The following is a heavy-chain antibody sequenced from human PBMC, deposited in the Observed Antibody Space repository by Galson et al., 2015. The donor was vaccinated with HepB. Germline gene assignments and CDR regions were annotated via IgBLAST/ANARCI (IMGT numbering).Heavy chain of an antibody. V-gene: IGHV3-23*01. CDR3: AKVAVAGAKGTFDI. CDR2: ISGSGAGT. Sequence: SLRLSCATSGFTFSNYAVTWVRQAPGKGPEWVSSISGSGAGTYYADFVKGRFTISRDNSKNTVFLQMNSLRAEDTAIYYCAKVAVAGAKGTFDIWGQGTMVTVSS. CDR1: GFTFSNYA. D-gene: IGHD4/OR15-4a*01. J-gene: IGHJ3*02.